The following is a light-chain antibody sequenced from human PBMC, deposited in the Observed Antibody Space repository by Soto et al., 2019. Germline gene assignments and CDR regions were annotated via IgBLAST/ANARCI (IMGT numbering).Light chain of an antibody. V-gene: IGLV1-44*01. J-gene: IGLJ2*01. CDR3: AAWDDSLNGPV. CDR2: SSN. Sequence: QSVLTQPPSASGTPGQRVTISCSGSSSNIGSKTVSWYQQLPGTAPKLLMYSSNQRPSGVPDRFSGSKSGTSASLAISGLQSEDEADYYRAAWDDSLNGPVFGGGTKVTVL. CDR1: SSNIGSKT.